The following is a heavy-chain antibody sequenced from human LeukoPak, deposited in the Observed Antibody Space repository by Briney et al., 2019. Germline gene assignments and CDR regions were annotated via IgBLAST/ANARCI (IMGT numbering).Heavy chain of an antibody. Sequence: GGSLRLSCAASGFTVSSYDMNWVRQAPGKGLEWVSVIYRRGNTDYADSVKGRFTISRDNAKNSLYLEMNSLRAEDSAVYYCARGSSASRSWGQGTLVIVSS. CDR2: IYRRGNT. CDR3: ARGSSASRS. J-gene: IGHJ1*01. V-gene: IGHV3-53*01. D-gene: IGHD6-25*01. CDR1: GFTVSSYD.